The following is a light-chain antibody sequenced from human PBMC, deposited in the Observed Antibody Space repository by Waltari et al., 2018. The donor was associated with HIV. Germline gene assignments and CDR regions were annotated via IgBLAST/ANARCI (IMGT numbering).Light chain of an antibody. CDR3: QQRSTWPRT. J-gene: IGKJ3*01. CDR2: DVS. Sequence: EIVLTQSPATLSLSPGERATLSCRASQSVSSYLAWYQQKPGQAPRLLIYDVSNRATGITARFSGSGSGTDFTLTISSLGPEDFAVYYCQQRSTWPRTFGPGTKVDIK. CDR1: QSVSSY. V-gene: IGKV3-11*01.